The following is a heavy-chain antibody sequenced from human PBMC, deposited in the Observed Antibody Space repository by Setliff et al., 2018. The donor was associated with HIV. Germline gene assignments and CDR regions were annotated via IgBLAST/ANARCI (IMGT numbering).Heavy chain of an antibody. J-gene: IGHJ6*03. V-gene: IGHV4-61*05. D-gene: IGHD3-10*01. CDR3: ARVYYYGSPHMDV. CDR1: GGSISGTNYV. Sequence: SETLSLTCTVFGGSISGTNYVWGWIRQTPRKGLEWIGYIYYSGSTNYNPSLKSRVTISVDTSKNQFSLKLSSVTAADTAVYYCARVYYYGSPHMDVWGKGTTVTVSS. CDR2: IYYSGST.